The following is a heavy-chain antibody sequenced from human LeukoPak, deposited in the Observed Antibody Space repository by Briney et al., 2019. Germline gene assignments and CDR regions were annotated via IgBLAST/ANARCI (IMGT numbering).Heavy chain of an antibody. D-gene: IGHD3-10*01. CDR3: ASPIYGSGTDY. J-gene: IGHJ4*02. CDR2: VYHSGGT. V-gene: IGHV4-38-2*02. CDR1: GYSISSGYS. Sequence: SETLSLTCTVSGYSISSGYSWGWIRQPPGKGLEWIGSVYHSGGTYYNPSLKSRVTISVDTSKNQFSLKLSSVTAADTAVYYCASPIYGSGTDYWGPGTLVTVSS.